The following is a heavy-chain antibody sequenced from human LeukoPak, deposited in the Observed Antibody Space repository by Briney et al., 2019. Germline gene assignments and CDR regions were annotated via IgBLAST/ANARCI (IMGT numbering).Heavy chain of an antibody. J-gene: IGHJ4*02. CDR2: ISSSTSTI. CDR3: ARVTQVGATTNDY. V-gene: IGHV3-48*01. D-gene: IGHD1-26*01. CDR1: GFTFSSYS. Sequence: GRSLRLSCAASGFTFSSYSMNWVRQAPGKGLEWVSYISSSTSTIYYADSVKGRFTISRDNAKNSLYLQMNSLRAEDTAVYYCARVTQVGATTNDYWGQGTLVTVSS.